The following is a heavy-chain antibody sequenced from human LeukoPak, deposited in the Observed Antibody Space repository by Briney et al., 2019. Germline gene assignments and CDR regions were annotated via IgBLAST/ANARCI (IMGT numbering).Heavy chain of an antibody. CDR2: IYTSGST. CDR3: ARRMRGYYFDY. V-gene: IGHV4-4*09. Sequence: SETLSLTCTVSGGSISSYYWSWIRQPPGKGLEWIGCIYTSGSTNYNPSLKSRVTISVDTSKNQFSLKLSSVTAADTAVYYCARRMRGYYFDYWGQGTLVTVSS. CDR1: GGSISSYY. D-gene: IGHD2-8*01. J-gene: IGHJ4*02.